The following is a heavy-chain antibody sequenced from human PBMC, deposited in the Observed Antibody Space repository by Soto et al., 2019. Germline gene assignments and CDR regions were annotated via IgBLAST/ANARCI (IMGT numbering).Heavy chain of an antibody. CDR3: ARDPGYSYGYN. CDR2: INAGNGNT. J-gene: IGHJ4*02. V-gene: IGHV1-3*01. Sequence: QVQLVQSGAEVKKPGASVKVSCKASGYTFTSYAMHWVRQAPGQRLEWMGWINAGNGNTKYSQKFQSRVTITRDTYASTAYMELSSLRSEDTAVYYCARDPGYSYGYNWGQGTLVTVSS. D-gene: IGHD5-18*01. CDR1: GYTFTSYA.